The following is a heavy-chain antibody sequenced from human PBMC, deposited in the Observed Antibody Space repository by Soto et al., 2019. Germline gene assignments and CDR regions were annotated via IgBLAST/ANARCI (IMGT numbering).Heavy chain of an antibody. J-gene: IGHJ6*02. V-gene: IGHV4-34*01. Sequence: QVQLQQWGAGLLKASETLSLTCAVVGDSLRGQSWNWIRQSPGKGLEWIGELDQSGGTNYNPSLKSRAIISDDTSKNQFSLTLTSVTAADTAVYYCAREDSYGWSGESSDVWGQGTTVTVSS. CDR1: GDSLRGQS. D-gene: IGHD6-19*01. CDR3: AREDSYGWSGESSDV. CDR2: LDQSGGT.